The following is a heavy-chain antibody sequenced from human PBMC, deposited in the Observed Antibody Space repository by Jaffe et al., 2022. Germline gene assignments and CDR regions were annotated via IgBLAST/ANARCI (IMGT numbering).Heavy chain of an antibody. CDR3: ARDYSGVTNLDRAFQH. D-gene: IGHD2-15*01. J-gene: IGHJ1*01. Sequence: QVQLQESGPGLVKPSETLSLTCAVSGYSISSGYYWGWIRQPPGKGLEWIGSIYHSGSTYYNPSLKSRVTISVDTSKNQFSLKLSSVTAADTAVYYCARDYSGVTNLDRAFQHWGQGTLVTVSS. CDR1: GYSISSGYY. V-gene: IGHV4-38-2*02. CDR2: IYHSGST.